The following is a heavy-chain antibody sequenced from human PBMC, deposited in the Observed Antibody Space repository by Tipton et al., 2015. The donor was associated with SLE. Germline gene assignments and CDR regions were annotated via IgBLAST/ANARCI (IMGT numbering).Heavy chain of an antibody. CDR2: IYYFGST. J-gene: IGHJ3*02. CDR3: ARDQMGLGI. Sequence: TLSLACTVSGGSINSYYWSWIRQPPGKGLEWIGYIYYFGSTNYNPSLKSRVTISVDTFKNQSSLRLSSVTPADTAVYYCARDQMGLGIWGQGTMVTVSS. D-gene: IGHD5-24*01. V-gene: IGHV4-59*01. CDR1: GGSINSYY.